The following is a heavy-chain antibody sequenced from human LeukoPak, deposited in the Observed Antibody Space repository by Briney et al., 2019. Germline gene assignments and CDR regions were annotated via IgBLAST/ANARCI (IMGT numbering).Heavy chain of an antibody. Sequence: GASVKVSCKASGGTFSSYAISWVRQAPGQGLEWMGGIIPIFGTANYAQKFQGRVTITADESTSTAYMELSSLRSEDTAVYYCARGHYGDYYRPFDYWGQGTLVTVSS. J-gene: IGHJ4*02. V-gene: IGHV1-69*13. CDR1: GGTFSSYA. D-gene: IGHD4-17*01. CDR2: IIPIFGTA. CDR3: ARGHYGDYYRPFDY.